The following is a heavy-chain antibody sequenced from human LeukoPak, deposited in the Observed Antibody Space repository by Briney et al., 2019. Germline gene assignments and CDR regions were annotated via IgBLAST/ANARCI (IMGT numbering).Heavy chain of an antibody. CDR3: ARDVGAYYYESSGYSEGIFDY. V-gene: IGHV4-4*08. J-gene: IGHJ4*02. D-gene: IGHD3-22*01. CDR2: IYTSEST. Sequence: PSETLSLTCTVSGGSISSYYWSWIRQPPGKGLEWIGRIYTSESTNYNPSLKSRVTISVDTSKNQFFLKLSSVTAADTAVYYCARDVGAYYYESSGYSEGIFDYWGQGTLVTVSS. CDR1: GGSISSYY.